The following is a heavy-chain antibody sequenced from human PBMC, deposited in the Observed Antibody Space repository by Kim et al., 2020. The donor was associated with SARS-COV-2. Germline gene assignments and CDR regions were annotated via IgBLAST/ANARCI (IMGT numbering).Heavy chain of an antibody. J-gene: IGHJ4*02. V-gene: IGHV3-15*01. CDR3: TTGLSPFPRYFDY. Sequence: GGSLRLSCAASGFTFSNAWMSWVRQAPGKGLEWVGRIKSKTDGGTTDYAAPVKGRFTISRDDSKNTLYLQMNSLKTEDTAVYYCTTGLSPFPRYFDYWGQGTLVTVSS. CDR1: GFTFSNAW. D-gene: IGHD3-10*01. CDR2: IKSKTDGGTT.